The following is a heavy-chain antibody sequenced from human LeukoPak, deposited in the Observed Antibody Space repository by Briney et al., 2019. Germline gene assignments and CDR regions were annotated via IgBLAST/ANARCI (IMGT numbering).Heavy chain of an antibody. CDR2: MNPNSGNT. Sequence: GASVKVSCKASGYTFTSYDINWVRQATGQGLEWMGWMNPNSGNTGYAQKFQGRVTITRNTSISTAYMELSSLRSEDTAVYYCARASSIAARPRRPRVFDYWGQGTLVTVSS. CDR1: GYTFTSYD. D-gene: IGHD6-6*01. V-gene: IGHV1-8*03. J-gene: IGHJ4*02. CDR3: ARASSIAARPRRPRVFDY.